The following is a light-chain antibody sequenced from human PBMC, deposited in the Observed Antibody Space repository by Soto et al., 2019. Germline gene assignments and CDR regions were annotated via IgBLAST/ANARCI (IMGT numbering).Light chain of an antibody. Sequence: EIVMTQSPATLSVSPGERATLSCRTSESVSSNLVWYQQKPGQAPGLLIYGASTRATGVPTRFSGSVSGTDFTLTINSLQSEDIAVYYCQQYNTWHRTFGQGTKVDIK. CDR2: GAS. V-gene: IGKV3-15*01. J-gene: IGKJ1*01. CDR3: QQYNTWHRT. CDR1: ESVSSN.